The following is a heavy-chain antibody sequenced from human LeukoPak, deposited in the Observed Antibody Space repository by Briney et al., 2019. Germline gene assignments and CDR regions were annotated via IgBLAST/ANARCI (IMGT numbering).Heavy chain of an antibody. Sequence: ASVKVSCKASGYTFTSYGISWVRQAPGQGLEWMGWISAYNGNTNYAQKLQGRVTMTTDTSTSTAYMELRSLRSDDTAVYYCAKNGYYDSSGYSAYYYYYYMDVWGKGTTVTVSS. D-gene: IGHD3-22*01. CDR1: GYTFTSYG. V-gene: IGHV1-18*01. CDR2: ISAYNGNT. J-gene: IGHJ6*03. CDR3: AKNGYYDSSGYSAYYYYYYMDV.